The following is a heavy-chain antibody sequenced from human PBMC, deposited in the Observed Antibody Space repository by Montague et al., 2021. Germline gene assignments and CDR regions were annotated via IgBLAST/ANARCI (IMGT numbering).Heavy chain of an antibody. J-gene: IGHJ5*02. D-gene: IGHD6-13*01. CDR2: ISYSGNS. Sequence: SETLSLTCTVSGASITSNIYYWGWIRQSPGKGLEWIGSISYSGNSFYQPFLKSRITMAVDTSKNQFSLKLSSVTAADTAIYYCARVFSSWYVGWFDPWGQGTLVTVSS. CDR1: GASITSNIYY. V-gene: IGHV4-39*07. CDR3: ARVFSSWYVGWFDP.